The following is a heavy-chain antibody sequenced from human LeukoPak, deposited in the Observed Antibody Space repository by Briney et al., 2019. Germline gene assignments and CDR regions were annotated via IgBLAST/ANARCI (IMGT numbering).Heavy chain of an antibody. J-gene: IGHJ4*02. CDR1: GFTFSSYG. D-gene: IGHD3-22*01. CDR2: ISGSGAST. CDR3: ARVYDSSGYKDY. V-gene: IGHV3-23*01. Sequence: GGTLRLSCAASGFTFSSYGMSWVRQAPGKGLEWVSAISGSGASTYYADSVKGRFTISRDNSKNTLYLQMNSPRAEDTPTYYCARVYDSSGYKDYWGQGTLVTVSS.